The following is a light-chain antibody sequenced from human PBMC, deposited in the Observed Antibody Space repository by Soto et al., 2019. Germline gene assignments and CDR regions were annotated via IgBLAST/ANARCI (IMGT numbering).Light chain of an antibody. CDR3: QQYGSSPPTYT. J-gene: IGKJ2*01. Sequence: EIVLTQSPGTLSLSPGERATLSCRASQSVSSSYLAWYQQKPGQAPRLLIYGASSRATGIPDRFSGSGSGTDLTLTISRLEPEDFAVYDCQQYGSSPPTYTFGQGTKLEIK. CDR1: QSVSSSY. CDR2: GAS. V-gene: IGKV3-20*01.